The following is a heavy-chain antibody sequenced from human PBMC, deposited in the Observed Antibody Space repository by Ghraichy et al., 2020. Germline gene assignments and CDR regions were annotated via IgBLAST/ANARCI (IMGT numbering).Heavy chain of an antibody. CDR3: ARHNGSQGRNFDS. CDR1: GGSTSSYW. D-gene: IGHD2-8*01. CDR2: VSYIGTT. J-gene: IGHJ4*02. V-gene: IGHV4-59*01. Sequence: SETLSLTCTVSGGSTSSYWWNWIRQPPGKGLEWIGYVSYIGTTNYNPSLKSRVTISVDTSKNQFSLRLTSVTAADTAVYYCARHNGSQGRNFDSWGQGTLVTVSS.